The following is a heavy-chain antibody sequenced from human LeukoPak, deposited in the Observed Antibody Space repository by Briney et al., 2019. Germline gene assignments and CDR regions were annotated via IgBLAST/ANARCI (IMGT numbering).Heavy chain of an antibody. CDR2: IYQSGST. CDR3: ARDRVGATLGYYYYMDV. Sequence: PSETLSLTCAVSGYSISSGCYWGWIRQPPGKGLEWIGNIYQSGSTYYNPSLKSRLTISVDTSKSQFSLKLSSVTAADTAVYYCARDRVGATLGYYYYMDVWGKGTTVTVSS. J-gene: IGHJ6*03. CDR1: GYSISSGCY. V-gene: IGHV4-38-2*02. D-gene: IGHD1-26*01.